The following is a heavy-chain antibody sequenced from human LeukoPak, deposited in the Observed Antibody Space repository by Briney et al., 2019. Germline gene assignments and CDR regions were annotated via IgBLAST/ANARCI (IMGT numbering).Heavy chain of an antibody. CDR3: VKDEVPYNGKYDGFDI. J-gene: IGHJ3*02. D-gene: IGHD1-26*01. CDR1: GFLFSDYA. V-gene: IGHV3-23*01. Sequence: GGSLRLSCAASGFLFSDYAMHWVRQAPGKGLEWVSVIGGDGGKPNYADSVKGRFTISRDNRKNTLYLQMNTLRAEDTAVYYCVKDEVPYNGKYDGFDIWGQGTMVTVSP. CDR2: IGGDGGKP.